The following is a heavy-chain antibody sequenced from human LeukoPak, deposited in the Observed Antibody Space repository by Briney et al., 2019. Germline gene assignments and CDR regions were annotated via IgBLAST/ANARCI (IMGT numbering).Heavy chain of an antibody. CDR1: DGSLSGYY. V-gene: IGHV4-34*01. Sequence: SETLSLTCAVYDGSLSGYYWNWIRQPPGKGLEWIGEINHSGTTNYNPSLKSRVTISVDTSKNQFSLKLTSVTAADTAVYFCARAAGPRIVPFYWGKGTLVTVSS. D-gene: IGHD6-6*01. CDR3: ARAAGPRIVPFY. J-gene: IGHJ4*02. CDR2: INHSGTT.